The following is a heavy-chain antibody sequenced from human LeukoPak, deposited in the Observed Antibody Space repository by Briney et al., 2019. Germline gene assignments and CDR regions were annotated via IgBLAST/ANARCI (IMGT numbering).Heavy chain of an antibody. CDR2: IYISGST. V-gene: IGHV4-61*02. D-gene: IGHD4-23*01. J-gene: IGHJ4*02. CDR1: GGSVSSGSYH. CDR3: ARGYGGYVDY. Sequence: SQTLSLTCSVSGGSVSSGSYHWGWIRQPAGKGLESIGRIYISGSTHYNPSLKSRVTISVDTSKNQFSLQLTSVTAADTAVYYCARGYGGYVDYWGQGNLVTVSS.